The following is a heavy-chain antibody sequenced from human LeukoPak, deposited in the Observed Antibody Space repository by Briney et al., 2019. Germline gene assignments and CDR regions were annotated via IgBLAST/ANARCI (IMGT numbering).Heavy chain of an antibody. Sequence: GGSLRLSCAASGFTFSGYSMSWVRQAPGKGLEWVAGLGRTGEYKYYADSVKGRFTISRDNAKNSLYLQMNSLRVDDTAVYYCARDRGYSTFDYWGQGTLVTVSS. J-gene: IGHJ4*02. V-gene: IGHV3-21*03. D-gene: IGHD4-23*01. CDR1: GFTFSGYS. CDR2: LGRTGEYK. CDR3: ARDRGYSTFDY.